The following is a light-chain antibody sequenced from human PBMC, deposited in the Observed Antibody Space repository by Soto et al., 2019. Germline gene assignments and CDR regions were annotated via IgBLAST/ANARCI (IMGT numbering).Light chain of an antibody. CDR2: KAS. Sequence: DIQMTQSPSTLSASVGDRVTITCRASQSISSWLAWYQQKPGKAPKLLIYKASSLESGVPSRFSGSGSGTEFTLTISSLRPDDFATYYCQQYNSYSLAFGPGTKVDIK. V-gene: IGKV1-5*03. CDR1: QSISSW. J-gene: IGKJ3*01. CDR3: QQYNSYSLA.